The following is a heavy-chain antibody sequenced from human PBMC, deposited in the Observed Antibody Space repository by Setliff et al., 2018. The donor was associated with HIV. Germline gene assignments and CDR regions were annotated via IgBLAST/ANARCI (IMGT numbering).Heavy chain of an antibody. Sequence: PGGSLRLSCAASGFNFNNHAMHWVRQAPGKGPECVAVISDDGSATTYYADSVKGRFTISRDNSKNTLYLQMNSLRSEDSAVYYCAKNLFSSRWSPLDYWGQGTLVTVSS. CDR1: GFNFNNHA. CDR2: ISDDGSAT. D-gene: IGHD6-13*01. V-gene: IGHV3-30*04. CDR3: AKNLFSSRWSPLDY. J-gene: IGHJ4*02.